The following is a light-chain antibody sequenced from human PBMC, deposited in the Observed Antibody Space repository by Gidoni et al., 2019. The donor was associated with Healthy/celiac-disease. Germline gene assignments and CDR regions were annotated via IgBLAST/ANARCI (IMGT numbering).Light chain of an antibody. CDR3: QQSYSTPGT. V-gene: IGKV1-39*01. Sequence: DIQMTQSPSSLSASVGDRVTITCRASQSISSYLNWYQQKPGKAPKLLIYAASSLQSGVPSRFSGSGSGTDFTLTIRSLQPEDFATYYCQQSYSTPGTFXHXTKVEIK. CDR1: QSISSY. J-gene: IGKJ1*01. CDR2: AAS.